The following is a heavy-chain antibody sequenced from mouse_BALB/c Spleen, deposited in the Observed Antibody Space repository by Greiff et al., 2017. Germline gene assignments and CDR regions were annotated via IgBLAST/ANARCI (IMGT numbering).Heavy chain of an antibody. CDR2: IWGGGST. CDR1: GFSLSRYS. Sequence: QVQLQQSGPGLVAPSQSLSITCTVSGFSLSRYSVHWVRQPPGKGLEWLGVIWGGGSTDYNSALKSRLSISKDNSKSQVFLKMNSLQTDDTAMYYCARGYGSSYSWYFDVWGAGTTVTVSS. J-gene: IGHJ1*01. V-gene: IGHV2-6-4*01. CDR3: ARGYGSSYSWYFDV. D-gene: IGHD1-1*01.